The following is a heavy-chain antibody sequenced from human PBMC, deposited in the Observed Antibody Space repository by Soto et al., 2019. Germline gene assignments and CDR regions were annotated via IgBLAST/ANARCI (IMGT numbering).Heavy chain of an antibody. CDR1: GGTFSSYA. Sequence: ASVKVSCKASGGTFSSYAISWVRQAPGQGLEWMGGIIPIFGTANYAQKFQGRVTITADESTSTAYMELSSLRSEDTAVYYCARGLLSSPQAPYYYYYGMDVWGQGTTVTVSS. CDR3: ARGLLSSPQAPYYYYYGMDV. CDR2: IIPIFGTA. J-gene: IGHJ6*02. V-gene: IGHV1-69*13. D-gene: IGHD1-26*01.